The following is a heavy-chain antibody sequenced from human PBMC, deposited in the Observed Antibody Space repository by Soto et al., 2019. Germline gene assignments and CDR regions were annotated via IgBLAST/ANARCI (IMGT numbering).Heavy chain of an antibody. V-gene: IGHV1-24*01. CDR1: GYTLTELS. CDR2: FDPEDGET. J-gene: IGHJ4*02. D-gene: IGHD5-12*01. CDR3: ATDRLDIVATEFDY. Sequence: ASVKVSCKVSGYTLTELSMHWVRQAPGKGLEWVGGFDPEDGETIYAQKFQGRVTMTEDTSTDTAYMELSSLRSEDTAVYYCATDRLDIVATEFDYWGQGTLVTVSS.